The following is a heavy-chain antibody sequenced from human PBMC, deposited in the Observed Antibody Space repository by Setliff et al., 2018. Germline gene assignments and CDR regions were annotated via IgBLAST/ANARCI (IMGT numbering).Heavy chain of an antibody. J-gene: IGHJ4*02. CDR3: ARESATIGEFPLYYFDK. CDR1: GGSISSGGFY. D-gene: IGHD3-10*01. CDR2: FHTGGAT. Sequence: PWETLSLTCSVSGGSISSGGFYWSWIRQSAGRGLEWIGHFHTGGATDYNLSLKSRVTISLDSSKNQFSLRLSSVTAADAAVYFCARESATIGEFPLYYFDKWGQGIPVTVSS. V-gene: IGHV4-61*09.